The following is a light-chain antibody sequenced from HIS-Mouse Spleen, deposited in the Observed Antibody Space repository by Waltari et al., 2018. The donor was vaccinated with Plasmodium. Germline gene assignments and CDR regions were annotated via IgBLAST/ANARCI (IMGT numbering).Light chain of an antibody. CDR1: VLAKKY. CDR2: KDS. CDR3: YSAADNNWV. J-gene: IGLJ3*02. Sequence: SYELTQPSSVSVSPGQTARITCSGDVLAKKYARWFQQKPGQAPGLVTYKDSGRPSRIRERFYGSSSGTTVTLTISGAQVEDEADYYCYSAADNNWVFGGGTKLTVL. V-gene: IGLV3-27*01.